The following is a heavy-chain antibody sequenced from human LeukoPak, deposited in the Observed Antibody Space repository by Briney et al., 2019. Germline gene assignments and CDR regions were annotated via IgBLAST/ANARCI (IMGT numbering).Heavy chain of an antibody. J-gene: IGHJ4*02. D-gene: IGHD6-19*01. CDR2: IKQDGSEK. CDR1: GFTFSSYW. Sequence: GGSLRLSCAASGFTFSSYWMSWVRQAPGKGLEWVANIKQDGSEKYYVDSVKGRFTISRDNAKNSLYLQMNSLRAEDTAVCYCARVGGASSGWYGIDYWGQGTLVTVSS. CDR3: ARVGGASSGWYGIDY. V-gene: IGHV3-7*01.